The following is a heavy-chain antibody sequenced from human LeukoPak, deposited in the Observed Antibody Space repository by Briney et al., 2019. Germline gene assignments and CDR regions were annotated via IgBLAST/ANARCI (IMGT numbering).Heavy chain of an antibody. D-gene: IGHD3-10*01. CDR1: GGSISSYY. J-gene: IGHJ6*03. CDR2: IYTSGST. Sequence: SETLTLTCTASGGSISSYYWRWIRQPAGKGLEWIGRIYTSGSTKYNPSPESRVTTLVRETKNQFSLMLSSVTAAETAVHYCARGSNYYGSGSAYYFDMDVWGKGTTVTVS. V-gene: IGHV4-4*07. CDR3: ARGSNYYGSGSAYYFDMDV.